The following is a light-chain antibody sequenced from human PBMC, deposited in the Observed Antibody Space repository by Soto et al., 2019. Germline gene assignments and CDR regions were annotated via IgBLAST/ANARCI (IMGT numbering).Light chain of an antibody. CDR2: GTS. CDR1: QSVSSKY. Sequence: DIMLTQSPGTLSLSPGERATLSCRASQSVSSKYLAWYQQKPGQAPRVLIYGTSIRASGVPERFSGGGSGTDFTLTITRLEPQDFAVYYCQQYGSSLFTFGPGTKVDFK. J-gene: IGKJ3*01. CDR3: QQYGSSLFT. V-gene: IGKV3-20*01.